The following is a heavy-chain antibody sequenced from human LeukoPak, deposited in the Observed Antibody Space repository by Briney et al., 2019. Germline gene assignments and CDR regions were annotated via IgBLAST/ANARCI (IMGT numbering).Heavy chain of an antibody. J-gene: IGHJ5*02. D-gene: IGHD3-3*01. Sequence: ASVKVSCKASGYTFTSYDINWVRQATGQGLEWMGWMNPNSGNTGYAQMFQDRVTMTRNTSISTAYMELSSLRSEDTAVYYCARSRGYDFWSGYHHWFDPWGQGTLVTVSS. CDR2: MNPNSGNT. CDR3: ARSRGYDFWSGYHHWFDP. V-gene: IGHV1-8*01. CDR1: GYTFTSYD.